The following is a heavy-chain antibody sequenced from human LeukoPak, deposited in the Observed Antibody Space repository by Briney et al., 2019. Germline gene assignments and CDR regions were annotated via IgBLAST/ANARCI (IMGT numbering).Heavy chain of an antibody. Sequence: ETLSLTCTVSGGSISSYHWIWIRQPPGKGLECVSVIYSGGSTYSADSVRGRFTISRDNSKNTVSLQMKSLRAEDTAVYYCARGVVGAAPYWYFDLWGRGTRLIVSS. D-gene: IGHD2-2*01. CDR2: IYSGGST. CDR3: ARGVVGAAPYWYFDL. CDR1: GGSISSYH. V-gene: IGHV3-53*01. J-gene: IGHJ2*01.